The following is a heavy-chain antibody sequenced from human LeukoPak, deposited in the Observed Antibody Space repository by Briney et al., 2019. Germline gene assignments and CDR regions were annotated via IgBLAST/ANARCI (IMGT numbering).Heavy chain of an antibody. CDR3: ARDLGGGTDY. CDR1: GFTFRNYW. CDR2: ISSDGSST. J-gene: IGHJ4*02. D-gene: IGHD3-16*01. V-gene: IGHV3-74*01. Sequence: QPGGSLRLSCAASGFTFRNYWMHWVRQGPGKGLVWVSCISSDGSSTRYADSVNDRFTISRDNAKNTLYLQMNSLRAEDTAVYYCARDLGGGTDYWGQGTLVTVSS.